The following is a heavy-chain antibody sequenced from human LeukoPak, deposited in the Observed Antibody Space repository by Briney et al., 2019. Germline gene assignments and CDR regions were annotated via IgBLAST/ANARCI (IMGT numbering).Heavy chain of an antibody. CDR1: GFTVTSNY. V-gene: IGHV3-66*01. D-gene: IGHD3-10*02. CDR3: ARVFPPNWFDP. Sequence: GGSLRLSCAASGFTVTSNYMSWVRQAPGKGLEWVSIIYSGGGAYYADSVKGRFTISRDNSRNTLFLQMNSPRAEDTAMYYCARVFPPNWFDPWAQGTPVTVSS. CDR2: IYSGGGA. J-gene: IGHJ5*02.